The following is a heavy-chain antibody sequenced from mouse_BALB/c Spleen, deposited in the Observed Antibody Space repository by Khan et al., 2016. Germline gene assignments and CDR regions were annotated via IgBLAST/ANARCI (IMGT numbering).Heavy chain of an antibody. J-gene: IGHJ2*01. CDR3: ARGYYGSSYFDY. CDR2: INYSGIT. CDR1: GYSITSGYA. V-gene: IGHV3-2*02. Sequence: EVQLQESGPGLVKPSQSLSLTCTVTGYSITSGYAWNWIRQFPGNKLEWMGYINYSGITSYNPFLKSRISINRDTSKNKFFLQLNSVTTENTATYYCARGYYGSSYFDYWGQGTPLTVSS. D-gene: IGHD1-1*01.